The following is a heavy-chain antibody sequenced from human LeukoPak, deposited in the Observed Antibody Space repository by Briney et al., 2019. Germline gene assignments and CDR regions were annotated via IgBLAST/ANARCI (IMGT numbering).Heavy chain of an antibody. CDR3: ARVVTWFDP. Sequence: GGSLRLSCAASGFTFINAWMSWVRQAPGKGLEWVAHIKEDGSMLSYVDSVKGRFTISRDNTKNSVYLQMNSLRAEDTAVYYCARVVTWFDPWGQGSLVTVSS. CDR2: IKEDGSML. CDR1: GFTFINAW. J-gene: IGHJ5*02. V-gene: IGHV3-7*04.